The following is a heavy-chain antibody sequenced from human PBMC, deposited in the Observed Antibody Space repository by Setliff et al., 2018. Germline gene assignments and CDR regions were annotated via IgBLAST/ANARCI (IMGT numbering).Heavy chain of an antibody. Sequence: SETLSLTCTVSGESIRSNNWWNWVRQPPGKGLEWIGDIYQSGTTYYNPSLKSRVTISVDTSNNQFSLKLTSVTAADTAVYYCARGGTFRYFDYWGQGTLVTVSS. CDR1: GESIRSNNW. CDR3: ARGGTFRYFDY. D-gene: IGHD5-12*01. V-gene: IGHV4-4*02. CDR2: IYQSGTT. J-gene: IGHJ4*02.